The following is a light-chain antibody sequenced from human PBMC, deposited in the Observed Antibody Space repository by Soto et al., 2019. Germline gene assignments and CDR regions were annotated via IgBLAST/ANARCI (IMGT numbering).Light chain of an antibody. J-gene: IGLJ3*02. V-gene: IGLV1-44*01. CDR3: ATWDDSLNGWV. CDR1: SSNIGSNP. Sequence: QSVLTQPPSASRTPGQRVAISCSGSSSNIGSNPVNWYQQLPGTAPKLLIHSSNQGPSGVPDRFSGSKSGTSASLAISGLQSEDEGDYYCATWDDSLNGWVFGGGTKVTVL. CDR2: SSN.